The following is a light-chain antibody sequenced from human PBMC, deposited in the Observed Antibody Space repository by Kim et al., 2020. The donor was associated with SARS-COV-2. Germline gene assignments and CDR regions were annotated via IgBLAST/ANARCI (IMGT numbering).Light chain of an antibody. CDR3: NSRDTSDNQWV. V-gene: IGLV3-19*01. J-gene: IGLJ3*02. CDR1: SLRTSY. CDR2: GQN. Sequence: SSELTQDPAVSVALGQTVTINCQGDSLRTSYASWYQLKPRQAPLLVLFGQNHRPSEIPARFSGSNSGNRSSLTITGAQAEDEADYYCNSRDTSDNQWVFGGGTKVTVL.